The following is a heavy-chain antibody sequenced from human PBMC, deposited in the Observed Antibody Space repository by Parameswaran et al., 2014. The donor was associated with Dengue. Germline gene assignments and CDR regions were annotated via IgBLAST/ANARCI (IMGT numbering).Heavy chain of an antibody. CDR2: IYYSGST. CDR3: ARDTDSSGYYRSDAFDI. Sequence: PGKGLEWIGYIYYSGSTYYNPSLKSRVTISVDTSKNQFSLKLSSVTAADTAVYYCARDTDSSGYYRSDAFDIWGQGTMVTVSS. D-gene: IGHD3-22*01. V-gene: IGHV4-31*02. J-gene: IGHJ3*02.